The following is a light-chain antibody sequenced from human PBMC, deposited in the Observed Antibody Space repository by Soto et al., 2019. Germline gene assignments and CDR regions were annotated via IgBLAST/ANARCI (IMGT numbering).Light chain of an antibody. V-gene: IGLV2-14*03. CDR2: DVS. J-gene: IGLJ2*01. Sequence: QSALTQPASVSGSPGQSITISCTGTSSDVGAYNYVSWYQHYPGKAPKLMNYDVSNRPSGVSNRFYGTKSGNTASLTISGLQAEDEADYYCSSYAAISNVVFGGGTELTVL. CDR1: SSDVGAYNY. CDR3: SSYAAISNVV.